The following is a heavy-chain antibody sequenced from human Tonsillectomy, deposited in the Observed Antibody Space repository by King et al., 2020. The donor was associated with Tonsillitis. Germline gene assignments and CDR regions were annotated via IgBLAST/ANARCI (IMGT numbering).Heavy chain of an antibody. Sequence: VQLQQWGAGLLKPSETLSLTCTVSGGSFSDYYWTWIRQSPGKGLEWIGEVDHRGNTKYNPSLKNRVTISLDTSRDQFSLKLSSVTAADTAIYYRARSLFSRYYQVGTTFSDYWGQGTLVTVSS. J-gene: IGHJ4*02. CDR2: VDHRGNT. D-gene: IGHD1-1*01. V-gene: IGHV4-34*01. CDR1: GGSFSDYY. CDR3: ARSLFSRYYQVGTTFSDY.